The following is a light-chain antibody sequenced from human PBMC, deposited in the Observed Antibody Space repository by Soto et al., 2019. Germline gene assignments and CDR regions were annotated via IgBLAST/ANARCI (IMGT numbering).Light chain of an antibody. CDR3: SSYTSSTIPVV. CDR1: SSDVGGYNY. CDR2: EVS. V-gene: IGLV2-14*01. J-gene: IGLJ2*01. Sequence: QSALTQPASVSGSPGQSITISCIGTSSDVGGYNYVSWYQQHPGKAPKLMIYEVSNRPSGVSNRFSGSKSGNTASLTISGLHAENEADYYCSSYTSSTIPVVFGGGTKLTVL.